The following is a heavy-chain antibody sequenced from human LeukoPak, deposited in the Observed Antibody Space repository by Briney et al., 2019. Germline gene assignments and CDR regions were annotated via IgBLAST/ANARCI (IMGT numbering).Heavy chain of an antibody. Sequence: SGGSLRLSCAASGFTFSSYAMSWVRQAPGKGLEWVSAISGSGGSTYYADSVKGRFTISRDNSKNTLYLQMNSLRAEDTAVYYCAKDIDIMVAPLLPFDIWGQGTMVTVSS. CDR2: ISGSGGST. V-gene: IGHV3-23*01. CDR1: GFTFSSYA. CDR3: AKDIDIMVAPLLPFDI. D-gene: IGHD2-15*01. J-gene: IGHJ3*02.